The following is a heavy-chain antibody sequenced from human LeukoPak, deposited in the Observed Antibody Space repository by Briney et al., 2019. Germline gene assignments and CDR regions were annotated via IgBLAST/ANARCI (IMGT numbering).Heavy chain of an antibody. CDR1: GFTFSNYG. V-gene: IGHV3-23*01. Sequence: GGSLRLSCAASGFTFSNYGMSWVRQAPGKGLEWVSGITDSAESTYYADSVKGRSTISRDNSKNTLYLQMNSLRAEDTAIYYCVKRDYSLAHFDFWGQGTLATVSS. CDR3: VKRDYSLAHFDF. D-gene: IGHD4-11*01. CDR2: ITDSAEST. J-gene: IGHJ4*02.